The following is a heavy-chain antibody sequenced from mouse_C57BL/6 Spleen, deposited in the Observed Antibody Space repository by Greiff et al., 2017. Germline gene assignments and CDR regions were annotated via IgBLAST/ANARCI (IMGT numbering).Heavy chain of an antibody. CDR2: IDPSDSYT. Sequence: QVQLKQPGAELVRPGTSVKLSCKASGYTFTSYWMHWVKQRPGQGLEWIGVIDPSDSYTNYNQKFKGKATLTVDTSSSTAYMQLSSLTSEDSAVYYCARRGGQDDYWGQGTTLTVSS. CDR1: GYTFTSYW. J-gene: IGHJ2*01. D-gene: IGHD3-3*01. V-gene: IGHV1-59*01. CDR3: ARRGGQDDY.